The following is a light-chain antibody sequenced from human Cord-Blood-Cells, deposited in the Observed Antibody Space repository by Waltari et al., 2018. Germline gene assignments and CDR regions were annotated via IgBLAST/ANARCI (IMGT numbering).Light chain of an antibody. CDR1: QGISSA. CDR3: QQFNSYPRT. J-gene: IGKJ1*01. Sequence: AIQLTQSPSSLSASVGDRVTITCRASQGISSALAWYQQKPGKAPKLLIYDASSLESGVPSRFSVSGSGTDFTLTISSLQHEDFATYYCQQFNSYPRTFGQGTKVEIK. V-gene: IGKV1-13*02. CDR2: DAS.